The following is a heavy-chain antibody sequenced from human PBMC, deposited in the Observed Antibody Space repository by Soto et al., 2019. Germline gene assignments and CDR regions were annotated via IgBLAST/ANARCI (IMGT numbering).Heavy chain of an antibody. Sequence: GASVKVSCKASGGTFSSYTISWVRQAPGQGLEWMGRIIPILGIANYAQKFQGRVTITADKSTSTAYMELSSLRSEDTAVYYCTRGSMLETTVTPFDYWGQGTLVTVSS. V-gene: IGHV1-69*02. CDR3: TRGSMLETTVTPFDY. D-gene: IGHD4-17*01. CDR1: GGTFSSYT. J-gene: IGHJ4*02. CDR2: IIPILGIA.